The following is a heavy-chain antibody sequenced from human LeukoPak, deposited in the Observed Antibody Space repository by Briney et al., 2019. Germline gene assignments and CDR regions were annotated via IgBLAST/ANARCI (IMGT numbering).Heavy chain of an antibody. V-gene: IGHV4-39*07. D-gene: IGHD3-22*01. J-gene: IGHJ4*02. CDR2: IYYSGNI. CDR1: GGSISSSNYY. Sequence: PSETLSLTCTVSGGSISSSNYYWAWTRHPPGKGLGWIGNIYYSGNIYYNPTLKSRVTISVDTSKNQFSLKLSSVTAADTAVYYCAVDSSGYYLVDYWGQGTLVTVSS. CDR3: AVDSSGYYLVDY.